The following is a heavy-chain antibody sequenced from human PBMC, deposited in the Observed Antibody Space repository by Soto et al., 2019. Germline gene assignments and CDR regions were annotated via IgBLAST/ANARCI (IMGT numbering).Heavy chain of an antibody. V-gene: IGHV1-2*04. D-gene: IGHD5-12*01. CDR1: GYTFTGYY. Sequence: ASVKVSCEASGYTFTGYYMHWVRQAPGQGLEWMGWINPNSGGTNYAQKLQGWVTMTRDTSISTAYMELSRLRSDDTAVYYCARDQGGLSGYDYAADYGMDVWGQGTTVTVSS. CDR2: INPNSGGT. CDR3: ARDQGGLSGYDYAADYGMDV. J-gene: IGHJ6*02.